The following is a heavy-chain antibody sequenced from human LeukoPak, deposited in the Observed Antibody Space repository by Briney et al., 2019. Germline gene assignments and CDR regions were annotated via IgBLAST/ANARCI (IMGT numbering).Heavy chain of an antibody. CDR3: ARDYAYYYDSSGYGD. V-gene: IGHV3-21*01. CDR1: GFTFSSYS. D-gene: IGHD3-22*01. Sequence: GGPLRLSCAASGFTFSSYSMNWVRQAPGKGLEWVSSISSSSSYIYYADSVKGRFTISRDNAKNSLYLQMNSLRAEDTAVYYCARDYAYYYDSSGYGDWGQGTLVTVSS. CDR2: ISSSSSYI. J-gene: IGHJ4*02.